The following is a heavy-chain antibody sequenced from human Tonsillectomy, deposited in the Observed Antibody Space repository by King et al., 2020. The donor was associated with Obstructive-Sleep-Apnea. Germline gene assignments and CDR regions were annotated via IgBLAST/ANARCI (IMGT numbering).Heavy chain of an antibody. J-gene: IGHJ6*02. V-gene: IGHV4-59*01. Sequence: VQLQESGPGLLKPSETLSLTCTISGGSITNYYWGWIRQPPGKGLELIGYIYYSGSTDYNPSLKSRVTISVDTSKNQFSLKLTSVTAADTAVYYCARESYNSGWYGADYYYYGMDVWGQGTTVTVSS. D-gene: IGHD6-19*01. CDR1: GGSITNYY. CDR3: ARESYNSGWYGADYYYYGMDV. CDR2: IYYSGST.